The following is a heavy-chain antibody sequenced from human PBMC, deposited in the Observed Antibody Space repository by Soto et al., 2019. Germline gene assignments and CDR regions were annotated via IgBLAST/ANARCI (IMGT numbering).Heavy chain of an antibody. D-gene: IGHD6-6*01. J-gene: IGHJ6*02. CDR1: GFTFSRYG. V-gene: IGHV3-30*18. CDR2: ISYDGSNK. CDR3: AKTVAAARRGVGNVRYYYGMDV. Sequence: GGSLRLSCAASGFTFSRYGMHWVRQAPGKGLEWVAVISYDGSNKYYANSGKGQFTMSRDNSKNTRYLQMNSLRAEDTAVYYCAKTVAAARRGVGNVRYYYGMDVWGQGTTVTVSS.